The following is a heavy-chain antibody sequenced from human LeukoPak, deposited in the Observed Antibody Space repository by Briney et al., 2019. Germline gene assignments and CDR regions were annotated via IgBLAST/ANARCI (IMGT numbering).Heavy chain of an antibody. CDR3: ARGKYYFDY. CDR1: GLTFSFYW. Sequence: PGGSLRLSCAASGLTFSFYWMSWVRRAPGKGLEWVANIKEDGSEKYYVDSVKGRFTISRDNAKNSLFLQLDSLRAEDTAVYYCARGKYYFDYWGQGTLVTVSS. J-gene: IGHJ4*02. V-gene: IGHV3-7*05. CDR2: IKEDGSEK.